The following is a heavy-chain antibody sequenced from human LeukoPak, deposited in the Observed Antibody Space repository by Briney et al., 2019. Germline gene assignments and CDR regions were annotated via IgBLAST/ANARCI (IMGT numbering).Heavy chain of an antibody. CDR3: ARASHDWIFGVVHWRLFDP. D-gene: IGHD3-3*01. Sequence: PSETLSITCTVSGGSISSYYWSWIRQPPGKGLEWIGYIYYSGSTNYNPSLKSRVTISVDTSKNQFSLKLSSVTAADTAVYYCARASHDWIFGVVHWRLFDPWGQGTLVTVSS. J-gene: IGHJ5*02. CDR1: GGSISSYY. V-gene: IGHV4-59*01. CDR2: IYYSGST.